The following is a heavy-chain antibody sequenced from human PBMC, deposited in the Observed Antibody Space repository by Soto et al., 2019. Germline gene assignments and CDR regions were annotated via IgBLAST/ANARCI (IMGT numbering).Heavy chain of an antibody. D-gene: IGHD6-6*01. CDR3: ARVWAPEYSGVDV. Sequence: ASVKVSCKASVYTFTSYYMHWVRQAPGQGLEWMGIINPSGGSTSYAQKFQGRVTMTRDTSTSTVYMELSSLRSEDTAVYYCARVWAPEYSGVDVWGQGTTVTVSS. CDR1: VYTFTSYY. J-gene: IGHJ6*02. CDR2: INPSGGST. V-gene: IGHV1-46*01.